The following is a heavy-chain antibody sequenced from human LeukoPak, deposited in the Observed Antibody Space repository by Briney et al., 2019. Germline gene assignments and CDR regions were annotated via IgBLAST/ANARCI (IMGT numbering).Heavy chain of an antibody. Sequence: QPGGSLRLSCAASGFTFSSYAMHWVRQAPGKGLEWVAVISYDGSNKYYADSVKGRFTISGDNSKNTLYLQMDSLRAEDTAVYYCARVWHCSGDSCYGEGVDYWGQGTLVTVSS. CDR3: ARVWHCSGDSCYGEGVDY. CDR1: GFTFSSYA. J-gene: IGHJ4*02. CDR2: ISYDGSNK. V-gene: IGHV3-30*04. D-gene: IGHD2-15*01.